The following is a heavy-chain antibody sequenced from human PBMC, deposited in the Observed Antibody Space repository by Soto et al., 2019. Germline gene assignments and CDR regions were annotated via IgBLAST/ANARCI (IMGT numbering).Heavy chain of an antibody. J-gene: IGHJ4*02. CDR2: ISSSSSTI. CDR3: AKEKYYYGSGSPRHFDY. CDR1: GFTFSSYS. Sequence: GGSLRLSCAASGFTFSSYSMNWVRQAPGKGLEWVSYISSSSSTIYHADSVKGRFTISRDNAKNSLYLQMNSLRAEDTALYYCAKEKYYYGSGSPRHFDYSGQGSLVTVSS. V-gene: IGHV3-48*01. D-gene: IGHD3-10*01.